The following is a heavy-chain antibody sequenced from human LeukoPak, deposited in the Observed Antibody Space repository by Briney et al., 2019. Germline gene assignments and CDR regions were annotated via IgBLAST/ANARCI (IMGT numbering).Heavy chain of an antibody. CDR3: ARDRDVYHTGVDY. Sequence: AGGSLRLSCAASGFTFNNHAMSWVRQAPGRGLEWVSAITGSAYSTYYADSVKGRFTISRDNSKNSLYLQMSRLRAEDSAIYYCARDRDVYHTGVDYWGQGTLVTVSS. V-gene: IGHV3-23*01. D-gene: IGHD5-24*01. J-gene: IGHJ4*02. CDR2: ITGSAYST. CDR1: GFTFNNHA.